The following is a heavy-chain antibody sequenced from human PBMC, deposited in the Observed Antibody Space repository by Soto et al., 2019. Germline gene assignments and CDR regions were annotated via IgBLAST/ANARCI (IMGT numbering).Heavy chain of an antibody. CDR1: GYTFTSYG. J-gene: IGHJ6*02. CDR3: ARDSSIAVAVEDYGMEV. Sequence: GASVKVSCKASGYTFTSYGISWVRQAPGQGPEWMGWISAYNGNTNYAQKLQGRVTMTTDTSTSTAYMELRSLRSDDTAVYYCARDSSIAVAVEDYGMEVWGQGTTVTVSS. V-gene: IGHV1-18*01. CDR2: ISAYNGNT. D-gene: IGHD6-19*01.